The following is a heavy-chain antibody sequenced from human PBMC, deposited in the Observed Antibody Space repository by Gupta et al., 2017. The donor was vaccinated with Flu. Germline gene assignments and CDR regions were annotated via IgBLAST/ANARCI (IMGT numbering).Heavy chain of an antibody. Sequence: EVQLLESGGGVVHPGASLRLSCAASGFPFTNYAISWHRQAPGKGLDWVSVVSGNGDISFYADSVKGRFTISRDNSRNTVSLHMNSLTADDTGVYYCAAGGCFHGYRFHFWGQGTQVTVSS. D-gene: IGHD5-18*01. CDR3: AAGGCFHGYRFHF. V-gene: IGHV3-23*01. CDR1: GFPFTNYA. J-gene: IGHJ4*02. CDR2: VSGNGDIS.